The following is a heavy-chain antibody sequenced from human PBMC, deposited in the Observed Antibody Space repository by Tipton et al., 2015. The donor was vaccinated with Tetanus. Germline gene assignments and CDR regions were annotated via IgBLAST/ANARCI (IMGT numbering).Heavy chain of an antibody. J-gene: IGHJ6*02. V-gene: IGHV3-33*01. Sequence: SLRLSCAASGFTFSSYGMHWVRQAPGKGLEWVAVIWYDGSNKYYADSVKGRFTISRDNSKNTLYLQMNSLRAEDTAVYYCARDGERYYYDSSASDYYYGMDVWGQGTTVTVSS. CDR2: IWYDGSNK. CDR1: GFTFSSYG. D-gene: IGHD3-22*01. CDR3: ARDGERYYYDSSASDYYYGMDV.